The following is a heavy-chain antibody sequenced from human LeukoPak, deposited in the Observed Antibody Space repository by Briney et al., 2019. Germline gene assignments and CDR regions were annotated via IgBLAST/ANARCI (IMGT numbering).Heavy chain of an antibody. V-gene: IGHV4-34*01. Sequence: PSETLSLTCAVYGGSFSGYYWSWIRQPPGKGLEWIGEINHSGSTNYNPSLKSRVTMSVDTSKNQFSLKLSSVTAADTVVYYCARDRSYSFDYFDYWGQGTLVTVSS. CDR3: ARDRSYSFDYFDY. CDR2: INHSGST. D-gene: IGHD3-10*01. CDR1: GGSFSGYY. J-gene: IGHJ4*02.